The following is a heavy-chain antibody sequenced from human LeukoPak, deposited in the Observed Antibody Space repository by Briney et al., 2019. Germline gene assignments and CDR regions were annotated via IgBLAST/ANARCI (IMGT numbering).Heavy chain of an antibody. CDR2: IIPILGIA. D-gene: IGHD3-22*01. CDR3: ARQIYDSSGHYYLRFYYGMDV. J-gene: IGHJ6*02. Sequence: GASVKVSCKASGGTFSSYAISWVRQAPGQGLEWMGRIIPILGIANYAQKFQGRVTITADKSTSTAYMELSSLRSEDTAVYYCARQIYDSSGHYYLRFYYGMDVWGQGTTVTVSS. CDR1: GGTFSSYA. V-gene: IGHV1-69*04.